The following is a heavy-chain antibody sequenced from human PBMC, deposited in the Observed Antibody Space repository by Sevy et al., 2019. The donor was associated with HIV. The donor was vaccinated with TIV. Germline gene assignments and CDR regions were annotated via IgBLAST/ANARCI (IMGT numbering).Heavy chain of an antibody. D-gene: IGHD3-3*01. CDR2: ISSSGSTI. CDR3: ARGILEWLLIIPLGFGYFDY. CDR1: GFTFSDYY. Sequence: GGSLRLSCAASGFTFSDYYMSWIRQAPGKGLEWVSYISSSGSTIYYADSVKGQFTISRDNAKNSLYLQMNSLRAEDTAVYYCARGILEWLLIIPLGFGYFDYWGQRTLVTVSS. V-gene: IGHV3-11*01. J-gene: IGHJ4*02.